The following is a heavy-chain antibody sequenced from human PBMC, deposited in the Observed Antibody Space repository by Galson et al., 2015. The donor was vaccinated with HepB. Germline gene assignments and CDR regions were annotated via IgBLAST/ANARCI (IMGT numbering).Heavy chain of an antibody. Sequence: SLRLSCAASGSTFSSYAMSWVRQAPGKGLEWVSAISGSGGSTYYADSVKGRFTISRDNSKNTLYLHMNSLRAEDTAVYYCAKDGGGVFLGAIDYWGQGTLVTVSS. V-gene: IGHV3-23*01. CDR2: ISGSGGST. CDR3: AKDGGGVFLGAIDY. J-gene: IGHJ4*02. CDR1: GSTFSSYA. D-gene: IGHD1-26*01.